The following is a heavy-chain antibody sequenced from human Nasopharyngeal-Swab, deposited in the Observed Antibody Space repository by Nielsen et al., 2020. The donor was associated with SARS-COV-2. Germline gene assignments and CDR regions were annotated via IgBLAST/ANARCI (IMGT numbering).Heavy chain of an antibody. CDR2: ITSSYDQK. V-gene: IGHV3-21*01. CDR3: ASEVVGFYFYTNV. Sequence: WLRPHPGEGLEWVASITSSYDQKYYGDSVKGRFTISRDNARNSLYLEMNSLRVEDTAIYYCASEVVGFYFYTNVWGKGTTVTVSS. J-gene: IGHJ6*03. D-gene: IGHD1-26*01.